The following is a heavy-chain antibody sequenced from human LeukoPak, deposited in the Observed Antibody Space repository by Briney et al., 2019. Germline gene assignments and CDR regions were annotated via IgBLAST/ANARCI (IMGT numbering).Heavy chain of an antibody. CDR3: ARTYSSSWSYCDS. CDR2: INPSSGST. J-gene: IGHJ4*02. D-gene: IGHD6-13*01. V-gene: IGHV1-46*01. CDR1: GSTFTRYY. Sequence: ASVKVSCKASGSTFTRYYIHWVRQAPGQGLDWMGMINPSSGSTRFAQMFQDRVTMTRDTSTSAVYMELSSLTSEDTAMYYCARTYSSSWSYCDSWGQGTLVTVSS.